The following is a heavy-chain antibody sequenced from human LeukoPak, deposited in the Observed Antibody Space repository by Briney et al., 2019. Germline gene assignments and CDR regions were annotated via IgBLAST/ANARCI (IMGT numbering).Heavy chain of an antibody. CDR2: ISSNGGST. V-gene: IGHV3-64D*06. J-gene: IGHJ4*02. Sequence: PGGSLRLSCSASGFTFSSYAMHWARQAPGKGLEYVSAISSNGGSTYYADSVKGRFTISRDNSKNTLYLQMSSLRAEDTAVYYCVKDLGIWFGELLYWELSLFDYWGQGTLVTVSS. CDR1: GFTFSSYA. CDR3: VKDLGIWFGELLYWELSLFDY. D-gene: IGHD3-10*01.